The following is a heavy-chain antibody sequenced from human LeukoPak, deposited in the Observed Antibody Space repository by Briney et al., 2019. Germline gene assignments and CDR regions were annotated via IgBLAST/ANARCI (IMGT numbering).Heavy chain of an antibody. D-gene: IGHD2-15*01. CDR1: GFTFSSYS. CDR2: ISSSSSYI. J-gene: IGHJ3*01. CDR3: ARAGCSGGSCYDS. V-gene: IGHV3-21*01. Sequence: GGSLRLSCAASGFTFSSYSMNWVRQAPGKGLEWVSSISSSSSYIYYADSVKGRFTISRDNAKNSLYLQMNGLRAADTAVYYCARAGCSGGSCYDSWGQGTMVTVSS.